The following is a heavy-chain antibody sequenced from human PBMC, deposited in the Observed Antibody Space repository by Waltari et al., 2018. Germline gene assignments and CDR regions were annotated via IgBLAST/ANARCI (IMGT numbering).Heavy chain of an antibody. V-gene: IGHV4-38-2*01. Sequence: QIQLQESGPGLLEPSETLSLTCDVSAYAVNSGFYWGWIRPPPGRGLEWIGTTYHDGTTFYNPTLKSRLTISMDTSKNQFFLKVNSVTAADTAMYYCMRQALGYCTSAACRRLESWGQGTLVTVSS. CDR2: TYHDGTT. D-gene: IGHD2-8*02. CDR1: AYAVNSGFY. J-gene: IGHJ4*02. CDR3: MRQALGYCTSAACRRLES.